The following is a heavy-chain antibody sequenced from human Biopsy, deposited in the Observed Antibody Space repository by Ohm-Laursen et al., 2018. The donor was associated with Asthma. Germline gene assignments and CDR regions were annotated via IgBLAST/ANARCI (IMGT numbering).Heavy chain of an antibody. D-gene: IGHD3-22*01. J-gene: IGHJ4*02. CDR2: IYYSGST. CDR3: ARAQDYYDSRGYYRSFDY. V-gene: IGHV4-31*03. Sequence: TLSHTSTVSYGSITSGSYYWTWIRQHPGKGLEWIGFIYYSGSTYYNPSLKSRVSISIDTSKNQFSLKLSSVTAADTAVYYCARAQDYYDSRGYYRSFDYWGQGTLVTVSS. CDR1: YGSITSGSYY.